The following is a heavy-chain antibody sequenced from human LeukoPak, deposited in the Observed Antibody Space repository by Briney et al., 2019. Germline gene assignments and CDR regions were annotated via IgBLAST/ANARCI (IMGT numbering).Heavy chain of an antibody. CDR1: GFTFSSYG. J-gene: IGHJ4*02. V-gene: IGHV3-30*03. D-gene: IGHD6-19*01. CDR2: ISTDGDKK. CDR3: ARVITVEGFDY. Sequence: PGRSLRLSCAASGFTFSSYGMHCVRQAPGKGLEWVGVISTDGDKKFYADSMKGRFTISRDNAKNTLYLQRNSLRAEDTAVYYCARVITVEGFDYWGQGILVTVSP.